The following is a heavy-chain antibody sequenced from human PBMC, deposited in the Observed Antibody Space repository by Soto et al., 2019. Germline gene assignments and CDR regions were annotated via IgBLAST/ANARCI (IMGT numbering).Heavy chain of an antibody. CDR1: GYTFTSYD. CDR3: ARGRGQSIAARRKWGWFDP. D-gene: IGHD6-6*01. Sequence: QVQLVQSGAEVKKPGASVKVSCKASGYTFTSYDINWVRQATGQGLEWMGWMNPNSGNTGYAQKFPGRGTMTRNTSISTAYMELSSLRSEDTAVYYCARGRGQSIAARRKWGWFDPWGQGTLVTVSS. J-gene: IGHJ5*02. V-gene: IGHV1-8*01. CDR2: MNPNSGNT.